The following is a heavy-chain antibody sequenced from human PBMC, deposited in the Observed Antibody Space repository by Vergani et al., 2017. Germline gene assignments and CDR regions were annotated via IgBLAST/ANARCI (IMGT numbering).Heavy chain of an antibody. V-gene: IGHV3-30-3*01. CDR1: GFTFSSYA. Sequence: VQLVESGGGVVQPGRSLRLSCAASGFTFSSYAMHWVRQAPGKGLEWVAVISYDGSNKYYADSVKGRFTISRDNSKNTLYLQMNSLRAEYTAVYYCSRDYGITIFGVVHPFWFDPWGQGTLVTVSS. D-gene: IGHD3-3*01. CDR3: SRDYGITIFGVVHPFWFDP. J-gene: IGHJ5*02. CDR2: ISYDGSNK.